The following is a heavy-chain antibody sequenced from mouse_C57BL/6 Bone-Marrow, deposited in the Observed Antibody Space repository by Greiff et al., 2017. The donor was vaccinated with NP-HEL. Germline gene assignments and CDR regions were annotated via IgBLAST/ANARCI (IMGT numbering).Heavy chain of an antibody. CDR2: ISSGGSYT. V-gene: IGHV5-6*02. J-gene: IGHJ2*01. CDR1: GFTFSSYG. CDR3: ARRPSTHYFDY. Sequence: EVKLVESGGDLVKPGGSLKLSCAASGFTFSSYGMSWVRQTPDKRLEWVATISSGGSYTYYPDSVKGRFTISRDNAKNTLYLQMSSLKSEDTAMYYCARRPSTHYFDYWGQGTTLTVSS. D-gene: IGHD2-1*01.